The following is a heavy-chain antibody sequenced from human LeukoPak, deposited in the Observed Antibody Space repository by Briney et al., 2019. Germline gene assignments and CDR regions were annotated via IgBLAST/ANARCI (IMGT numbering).Heavy chain of an antibody. CDR3: TRSNNDHFDY. J-gene: IGHJ4*02. V-gene: IGHV3-33*01. CDR2: IAYDGSRA. D-gene: IGHD1/OR15-1a*01. CDR1: GFTFGDYG. Sequence: GGSLRLSCAGSGFTFGDYGTHWFRQTPGKGLEWVAVIAYDGSRAFYADSVKGRFTISRDNSKNTMSVQMDDLRAEDTAVYYCTRSNNDHFDYWGQGTLVTVSS.